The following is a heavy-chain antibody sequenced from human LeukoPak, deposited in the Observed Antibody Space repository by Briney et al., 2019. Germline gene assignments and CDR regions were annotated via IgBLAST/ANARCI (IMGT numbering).Heavy chain of an antibody. CDR1: GGSISSYY. D-gene: IGHD3-22*01. J-gene: IGHJ4*02. CDR2: IYYSGST. CDR3: ARHSYYYDSSPSTYFDY. Sequence: SETLSLTCTVSGGSISSYYWSWIRQPPGKGLEWIGYIYYSGSTNYNPSLKSRVTISVDTSKNQFSLKLSSVTAADTAVYYCARHSYYYDSSPSTYFDYWGQGTLVTVSS. V-gene: IGHV4-59*08.